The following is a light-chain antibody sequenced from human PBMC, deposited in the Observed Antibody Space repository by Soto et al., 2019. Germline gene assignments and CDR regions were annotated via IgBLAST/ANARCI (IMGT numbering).Light chain of an antibody. V-gene: IGLV2-14*01. CDR2: DVS. CDR1: SSDVGAYNY. Sequence: QSVLTQPASASGSPGQSITISCTGTSSDVGAYNYDSWYQQYPGEAPKVIIYDVSHRPAGVSNRFSGSKSGNTASLTISGLQTQDEADYYCSSYTSATTYVFGTGTKVTV. J-gene: IGLJ1*01. CDR3: SSYTSATTYV.